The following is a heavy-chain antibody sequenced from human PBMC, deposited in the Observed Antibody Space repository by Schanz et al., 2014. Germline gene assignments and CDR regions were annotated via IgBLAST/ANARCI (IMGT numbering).Heavy chain of an antibody. CDR2: INSVGINT. J-gene: IGHJ5*02. CDR3: ARPALWFGDNCFDP. V-gene: IGHV3-74*01. CDR1: GFTFSSYW. D-gene: IGHD3-10*01. Sequence: EVQLVESGGGLVQPGGSLRLSCAASGFTFSSYWMHWVRQVPGKGLVWVARINSVGINTDYADAVTGRFTISRDNAKNTLYLQMNSLRAEDAAVYYCARPALWFGDNCFDPGGQGTLVTVSS.